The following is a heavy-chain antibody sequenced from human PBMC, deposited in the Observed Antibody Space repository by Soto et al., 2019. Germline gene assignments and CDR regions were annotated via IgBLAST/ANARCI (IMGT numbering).Heavy chain of an antibody. CDR3: ERGRTDRNYDFWSGPRAKGLYGMDV. V-gene: IGHV4-59*01. Sequence: SETLSLTCTVSGGSISIYYWSLMRQPPGKGLEWIGYIYYSGSTNYNPSLKSRVTISVDTSKNKFSLKLSSVTAADTAVYYCERGRTDRNYDFWSGPRAKGLYGMDVWCKGRRVTVSS. J-gene: IGHJ6*04. D-gene: IGHD3-3*01. CDR2: IYYSGST. CDR1: GGSISIYY.